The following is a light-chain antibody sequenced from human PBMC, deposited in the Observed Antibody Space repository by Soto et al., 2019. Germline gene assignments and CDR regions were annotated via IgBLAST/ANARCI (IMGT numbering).Light chain of an antibody. V-gene: IGKV3-20*01. J-gene: IGKJ5*01. Sequence: EIVLTQSPGTLSLSPGERATLSCRAIQSVSSSYLAWYQQKPGQAPRLLIYGASSRATGIPDRFSGSGSGTDFTLTISRLEPEDFAVYYCRQYGSSPPITFGQGNDWRL. CDR3: RQYGSSPPIT. CDR1: QSVSSSY. CDR2: GAS.